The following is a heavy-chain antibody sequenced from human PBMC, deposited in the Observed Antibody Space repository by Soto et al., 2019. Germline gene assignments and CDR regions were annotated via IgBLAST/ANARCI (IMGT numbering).Heavy chain of an antibody. CDR2: ISSSSSTI. CDR3: ARDEVLEWLLHEPHHMGQIDY. Sequence: GGSLRLSCAASGFTFSSYSMNWVRQAPGKGLEWVSYISSSSSTIYYADSVKGRFTISRDNAKNSLYLQMNSLRAEDTAVYYCARDEVLEWLLHEPHHMGQIDYWGQGTLVTVSS. J-gene: IGHJ4*02. CDR1: GFTFSSYS. V-gene: IGHV3-48*01. D-gene: IGHD3-3*01.